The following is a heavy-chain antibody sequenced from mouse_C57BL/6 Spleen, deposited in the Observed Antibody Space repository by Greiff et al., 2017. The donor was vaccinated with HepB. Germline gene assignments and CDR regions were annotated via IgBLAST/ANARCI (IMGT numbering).Heavy chain of an antibody. CDR2: IYPSDSET. D-gene: IGHD1-1*01. J-gene: IGHJ1*03. CDR1: GYTFTSYW. Sequence: QVQLQQPGAELVRPGSSVKLSCKASGYTFTSYWMDWVKQRPGQGLEWIGNIYPSDSETHYNQKFKDKATLTVDKSSSTAYMQLRSLTSEDSAVYYWARLGITTVVGYFDVWGTGTTVTVSS. CDR3: ARLGITTVVGYFDV. V-gene: IGHV1-61*01.